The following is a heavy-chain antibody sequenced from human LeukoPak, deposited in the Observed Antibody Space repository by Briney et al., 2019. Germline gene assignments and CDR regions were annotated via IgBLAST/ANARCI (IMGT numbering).Heavy chain of an antibody. CDR3: ARCKWLQPFEY. V-gene: IGHV4-59*01. Sequence: PSETLSLTCSASGGSISNYYWSWIRQPPGKGLEWIGYIFHTGSTNYNPSLKSRVTISVDTSKNQFSLKLSSVTAADTAVYYCARCKWLQPFEYWGQGTLVTVSS. D-gene: IGHD5-18*01. J-gene: IGHJ4*02. CDR1: GGSISNYY. CDR2: IFHTGST.